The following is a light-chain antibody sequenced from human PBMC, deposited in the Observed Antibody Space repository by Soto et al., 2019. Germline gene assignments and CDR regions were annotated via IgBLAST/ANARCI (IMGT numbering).Light chain of an antibody. Sequence: EIVMTQSPATLSVSPGERATLSCRASQSVNSNLAWYQQKPGQAPRLLIYGASTRATGIPARFSGSGSGTEFTLTISSLQSEDFAVHYCQHYNNWPRGTFGQGTKVEIK. J-gene: IGKJ1*01. CDR2: GAS. CDR3: QHYNNWPRGT. V-gene: IGKV3-15*01. CDR1: QSVNSN.